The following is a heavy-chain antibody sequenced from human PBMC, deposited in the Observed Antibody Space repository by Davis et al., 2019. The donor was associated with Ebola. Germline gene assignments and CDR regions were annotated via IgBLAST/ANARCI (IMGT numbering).Heavy chain of an antibody. J-gene: IGHJ6*02. CDR2: IRGKAYGGTT. D-gene: IGHD4-17*01. CDR1: GFTFGDYA. V-gene: IGHV3-49*04. Sequence: GESLKISCTASGFTFGDYAMSWVRQAPGKGLEWVGFIRGKAYGGTTEYAASLKGRFSISRDDSKSIAYLQMNSLKTEDTAVYYCTRPLRGGMDVWGQGTTVTVSS. CDR3: TRPLRGGMDV.